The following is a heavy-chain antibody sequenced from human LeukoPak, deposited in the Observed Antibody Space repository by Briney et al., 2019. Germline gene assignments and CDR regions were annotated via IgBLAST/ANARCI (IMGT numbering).Heavy chain of an antibody. D-gene: IGHD3-22*01. CDR1: GFTFNDYA. Sequence: GGSLRLSCAASGFTFNDYAMHWVRQAPGKGLEWVSLISGDGGSTYYADSVKGRFTISRDNSKNSLYLQMNSLRTEDTALYYCAKVGGNYHDNSGYGTWGQGTLVTVSS. CDR3: AKVGGNYHDNSGYGT. CDR2: ISGDGGST. V-gene: IGHV3-43*02. J-gene: IGHJ5*02.